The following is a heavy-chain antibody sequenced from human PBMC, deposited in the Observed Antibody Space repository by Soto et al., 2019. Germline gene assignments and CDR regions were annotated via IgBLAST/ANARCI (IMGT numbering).Heavy chain of an antibody. CDR1: GERVSSYW. CDR2: IYPGDSDT. CDR3: ARSLVEMATNYGMDV. V-gene: IGHV5-51*07. D-gene: IGHD5-12*01. Sequence: GCGERVSSYWRGWVHQMTGKGLEWMGIIYPGDSDTRYSPSFQGQVTISADKSISTAYLQWSSLKASDTAMYYCARSLVEMATNYGMDVWGQGTTVTVSS. J-gene: IGHJ6*02.